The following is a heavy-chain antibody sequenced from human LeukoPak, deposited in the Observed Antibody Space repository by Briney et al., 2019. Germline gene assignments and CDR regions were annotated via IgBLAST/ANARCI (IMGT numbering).Heavy chain of an antibody. V-gene: IGHV3-30*18. CDR3: AKDPWGSGYAYYFDY. CDR2: ISYDGSNK. J-gene: IGHJ4*02. D-gene: IGHD5-12*01. Sequence: GRSLRLSCAASGFTFSNYGMHWVRQAPGKGLEWVAVISYDGSNKYYADSVKGRFTISRDNSKNTLYLQMNSLRAEDTAVYYCAKDPWGSGYAYYFDYWGQGTLVTVSS. CDR1: GFTFSNYG.